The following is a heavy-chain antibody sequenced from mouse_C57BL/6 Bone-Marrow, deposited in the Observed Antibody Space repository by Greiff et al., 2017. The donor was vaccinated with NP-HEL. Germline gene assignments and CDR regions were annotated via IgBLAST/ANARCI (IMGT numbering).Heavy chain of an antibody. CDR1: GFTFSDYY. CDR3: ARALSPSQAYAMDY. Sequence: EVHLVESEGGLVQPGSSMKLSCTASGFTFSDYYMAWVRQVPEKGLEWVANINYDGSSTYYLDSLKSRFIISRDNAKNILYLQMSSLKSEDTATYYCARALSPSQAYAMDYWGQGTSVTVSS. J-gene: IGHJ4*01. D-gene: IGHD3-2*02. V-gene: IGHV5-16*01. CDR2: INYDGSST.